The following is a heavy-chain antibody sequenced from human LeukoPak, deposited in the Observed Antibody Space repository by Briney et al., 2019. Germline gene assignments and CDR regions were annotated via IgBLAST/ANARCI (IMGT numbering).Heavy chain of an antibody. CDR2: IYYSGST. J-gene: IGHJ4*02. D-gene: IGHD5-24*01. CDR1: GGSISSGGYY. Sequence: SETLSLTCTVSGGSISSGGYYWSWILQHPGKGLEWIGYIYYSGSTYYNPSLKSRVTISVDTSKNHFSLKLSSVTAADTAVYYCARGDGYNSNPDYWGQGTLVTVSS. CDR3: ARGDGYNSNPDY. V-gene: IGHV4-31*03.